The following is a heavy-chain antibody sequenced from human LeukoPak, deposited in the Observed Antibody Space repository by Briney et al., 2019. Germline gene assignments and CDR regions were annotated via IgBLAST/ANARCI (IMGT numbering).Heavy chain of an antibody. J-gene: IGHJ6*02. Sequence: ASVKVSCKASGYTFTSYYMHRVRQAPGQGLEWMGIINPSGGSTSYAQKFQGRVTMTRDTSTSTVYMELSSRRGEDSALYYCTRDDRLEYYYCYGMDVWGQGATVTVSS. CDR2: INPSGGST. CDR3: TRDDRLEYYYCYGMDV. D-gene: IGHD3-3*01. CDR1: GYTFTSYY. V-gene: IGHV1-46*01.